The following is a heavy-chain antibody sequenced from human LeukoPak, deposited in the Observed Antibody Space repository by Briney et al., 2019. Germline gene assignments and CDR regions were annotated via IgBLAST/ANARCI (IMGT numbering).Heavy chain of an antibody. D-gene: IGHD3-22*01. V-gene: IGHV1-69*04. CDR3: ARGYYDSSGYYPDY. Sequence: SVKVSCKASGGTFSSYAISWVRQAPGQGLEWMGRIIPILGIANYAQKFKGRVTITADKSTSTAYMELSSLRSEDTAVYYCARGYYDSSGYYPDYWGQGTLVTVSS. J-gene: IGHJ4*02. CDR1: GGTFSSYA. CDR2: IIPILGIA.